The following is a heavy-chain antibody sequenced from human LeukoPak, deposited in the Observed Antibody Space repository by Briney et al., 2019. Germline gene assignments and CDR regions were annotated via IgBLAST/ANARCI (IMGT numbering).Heavy chain of an antibody. CDR2: ISGTGGAT. CDR3: VKDPRDTYGTNWFVS. V-gene: IGHV3-23*01. CDR1: GFSFGNYA. J-gene: IGHJ5*01. D-gene: IGHD2-21*01. Sequence: GGSLRLSCVASGFSFGNYAMSWVRQAPGKGLKWVSQISGTGGATWYAGFARDRFTISRDNSKKTLYLQMSGLRVEDTAMYYCVKDPRDTYGTNWFVSWGQGTILIVSS.